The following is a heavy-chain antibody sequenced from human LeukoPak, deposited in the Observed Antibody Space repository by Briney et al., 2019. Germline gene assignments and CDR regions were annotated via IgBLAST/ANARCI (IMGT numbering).Heavy chain of an antibody. Sequence: SGPTLVKPTQTLTLTCTFSWFSLSTSGVGVGWIRQPPGKALEWLALSYWDDDKRYSPSLKSRLTITKDTYKNQVVLTMTNMDPVDTATYYCAHLIVKRLRHTFDYWGQGTLVTVSS. CDR1: WFSLSTSGVG. D-gene: IGHD4-17*01. CDR2: SYWDDDK. J-gene: IGHJ4*02. V-gene: IGHV2-5*02. CDR3: AHLIVKRLRHTFDY.